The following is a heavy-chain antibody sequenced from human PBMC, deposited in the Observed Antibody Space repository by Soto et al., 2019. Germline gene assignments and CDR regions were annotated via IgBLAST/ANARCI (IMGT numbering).Heavy chain of an antibody. CDR2: ISGSGGET. V-gene: IGHV3-23*01. J-gene: IGHJ4*02. CDR3: ANMTSGSGWYGAVDY. Sequence: EMQLSESGGNLVQPGGSLRLSCAASGFTFFNYAMSWVRQAQGKGLEWVSSISGSGGETHYADSVKGRFTISRDNSKNTRYLQMNSLRVEDTAVYYCANMTSGSGWYGAVDYWGQGTLVTVSS. D-gene: IGHD6-19*01. CDR1: GFTFFNYA.